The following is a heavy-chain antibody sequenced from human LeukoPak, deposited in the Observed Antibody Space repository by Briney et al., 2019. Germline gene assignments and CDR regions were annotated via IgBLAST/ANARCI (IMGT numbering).Heavy chain of an antibody. J-gene: IGHJ5*02. Sequence: PGGSLRLSCAASEFSVGSNYMTWVRQAPGKGLEWVSLIYSGGSTYYADSVKGRFTISRDNAKNSLYLQMNSLTAEDTAVYYCVRAYHPGGWFDPWGQGTLVTVSS. CDR1: EFSVGSNY. CDR2: IYSGGST. D-gene: IGHD2-21*01. V-gene: IGHV3-66*01. CDR3: VRAYHPGGWFDP.